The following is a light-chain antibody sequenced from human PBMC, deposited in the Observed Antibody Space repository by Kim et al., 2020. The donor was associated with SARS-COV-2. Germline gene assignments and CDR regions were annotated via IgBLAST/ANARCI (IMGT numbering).Light chain of an antibody. Sequence: QSVLTQPPSVSGAPGQRVTISCTGISSNIGAGYEVHWYQQLPGTAPKLLIYGDINRPSGVPDRFSVSKSGTSASLAITGLQTEDEADYYCQSYDNRLSGYVFGTGTKVYVL. V-gene: IGLV1-40*01. J-gene: IGLJ1*01. CDR2: GDI. CDR1: SSNIGAGYE. CDR3: QSYDNRLSGYV.